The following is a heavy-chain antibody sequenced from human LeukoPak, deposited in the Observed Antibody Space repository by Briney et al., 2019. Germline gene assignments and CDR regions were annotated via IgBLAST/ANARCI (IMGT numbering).Heavy chain of an antibody. CDR1: GASISSHY. CDR2: MYYTGTT. D-gene: IGHD5-24*01. Sequence: SETLSLTYTVSGASISSHYWSWIRQPPGKGLEWIAFMYYTGTTNYNPSLKSRVTISVDTSKNQLSLKLSSVTAADTAVYFCARVLDSDGADVFDLWGQGTMVTVSS. J-gene: IGHJ3*01. CDR3: ARVLDSDGADVFDL. V-gene: IGHV4-59*11.